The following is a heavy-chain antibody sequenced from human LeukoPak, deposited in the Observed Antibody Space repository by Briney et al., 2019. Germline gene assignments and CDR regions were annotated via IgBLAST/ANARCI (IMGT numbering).Heavy chain of an antibody. D-gene: IGHD6-13*01. CDR3: ARTGYSSTWSPLNHFDY. CDR2: IYYSGST. V-gene: IGHV4-59*08. Sequence: SETLSLTCTVSGGSMRSYYWSWIRQPPGKGLEWIGYIYYSGSTNYNPSLKSRVTISVDTSKNQFSLKLSSATAADTAVYYCARTGYSSTWSPLNHFDYWGQGTLVTVSS. CDR1: GGSMRSYY. J-gene: IGHJ4*02.